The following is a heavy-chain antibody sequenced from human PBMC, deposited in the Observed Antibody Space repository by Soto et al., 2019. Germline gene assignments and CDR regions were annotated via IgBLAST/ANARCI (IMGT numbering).Heavy chain of an antibody. CDR3: VKALGDYDSSGFDY. CDR1: GFTFDGHA. D-gene: IGHD3-22*01. V-gene: IGHV3-9*01. CDR2: ITWNSGSI. Sequence: GGSLRLSCAASGFTFDGHAMRWVRQAPGKGLEWVSGITWNSGSIGYADSVKGRFTISRDNAKNSLFLQMNSLRAEDTALYYCVKALGDYDSSGFDYWGQGTLVTVSS. J-gene: IGHJ4*02.